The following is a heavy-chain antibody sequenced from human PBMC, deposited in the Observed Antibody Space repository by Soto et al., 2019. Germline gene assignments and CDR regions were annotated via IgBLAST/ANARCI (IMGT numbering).Heavy chain of an antibody. V-gene: IGHV3-23*01. J-gene: IGHJ5*02. D-gene: IGHD1-7*01. CDR2: ISGSGGST. CDR1: GFTFSSYA. Sequence: PGESLKISCAASGFTFSSYAMSWVRQAPGKGLEWVSAISGSGGSTYYADSVKGRFTISRDNSKNTLYLQMNSLRAEDTAVYYCAKDPGGTTNNWFDPWGQGTLVTVSS. CDR3: AKDPGGTTNNWFDP.